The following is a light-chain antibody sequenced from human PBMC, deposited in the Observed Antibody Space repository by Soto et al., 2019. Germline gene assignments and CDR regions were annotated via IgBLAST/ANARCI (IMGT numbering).Light chain of an antibody. CDR2: RAS. V-gene: IGKV3-20*01. CDR3: QQYGSSPWT. J-gene: IGKJ1*01. Sequence: EIVLTQSPGTLSLSPGERATLSCRASDSVDSNYLAWYQQKPGQAPGLLIYRASSRATGVPDRFSGSGSGIDFTLTISRLEPEDFAVYYCQQYGSSPWTFGQGTKVEIK. CDR1: DSVDSNY.